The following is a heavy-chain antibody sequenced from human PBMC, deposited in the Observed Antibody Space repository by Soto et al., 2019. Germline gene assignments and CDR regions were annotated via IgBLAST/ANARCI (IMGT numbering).Heavy chain of an antibody. Sequence: SETLSLTCTVSGGSISSGGYYWSWIRQHPGKGLEWIGYIYYSGSTYYNPSLKSRVTISVDTSKNQFSLKLRSVTAAITAVYYCARESLTAIGFVFVYWDQGTLVTVST. CDR2: IYYSGST. CDR3: ARESLTAIGFVFVY. J-gene: IGHJ4*02. D-gene: IGHD2-21*02. CDR1: GGSISSGGYY. V-gene: IGHV4-31*03.